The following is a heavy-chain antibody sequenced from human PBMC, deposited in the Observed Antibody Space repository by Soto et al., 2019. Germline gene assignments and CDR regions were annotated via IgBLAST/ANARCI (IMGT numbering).Heavy chain of an antibody. CDR2: IYYSGST. D-gene: IGHD1-20*01. CDR1: GGSIYSSSYS. J-gene: IGHJ4*02. V-gene: IGHV4-39*01. Sequence: SETLSLTCTVSGGSIYSSSYSWGWIRQPPGRGLEWIGSIYYSGSTYYNPSLKSRVTISVDTSKSQFSLKLSSVTAADTAVYYCARQTNFHGNNRFFVYWGQGTLVTAPQ. CDR3: ARQTNFHGNNRFFVY.